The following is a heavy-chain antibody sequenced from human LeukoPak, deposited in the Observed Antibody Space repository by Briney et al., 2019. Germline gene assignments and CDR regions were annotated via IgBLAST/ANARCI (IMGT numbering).Heavy chain of an antibody. CDR3: ARGGATVQSYYFDY. Sequence: SQTLSLTCTVSGGSISSYYWSWIRQPPGKGLESIGYIYYSGSTNYNPSLKSRVTISVDTSKNQFSLKLSSVTAADTAVYYCARGGATVQSYYFDYWGQGTLVTVSS. J-gene: IGHJ4*02. CDR2: IYYSGST. CDR1: GGSISSYY. V-gene: IGHV4-59*01. D-gene: IGHD1-1*01.